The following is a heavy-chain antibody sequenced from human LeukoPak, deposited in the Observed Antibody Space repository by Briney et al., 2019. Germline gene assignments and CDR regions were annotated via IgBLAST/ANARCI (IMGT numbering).Heavy chain of an antibody. D-gene: IGHD3-9*01. V-gene: IGHV1-2*02. J-gene: IGHJ3*02. Sequence: ASVKVSCKASGYTFTGYYMHWVRQAPGQGLEWMGWINPNSGGTNYAQKFQGRVTMTRDTSISTAYMELSRLRPDDTAVYYCARDASDILTGSSDAFDIWGQGTMVTVSS. CDR1: GYTFTGYY. CDR2: INPNSGGT. CDR3: ARDASDILTGSSDAFDI.